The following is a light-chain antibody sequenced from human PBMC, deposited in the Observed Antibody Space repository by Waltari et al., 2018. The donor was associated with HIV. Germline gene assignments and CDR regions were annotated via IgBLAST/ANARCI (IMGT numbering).Light chain of an antibody. J-gene: IGLJ2*01. CDR1: NPNIGECND. Sequence: HSVLTQPPSLSGDPRQTVTISRAGSNPNIGECNDVPCYPQLPGTAPELLIDGNTNRRSGVPDRFSASKSVTSASLAITGLQADDQAAYYCQSYDSSLSRFHVLFGGETRLTVL. CDR2: GNT. V-gene: IGLV1-40*01. CDR3: QSYDSSLSRFHVL.